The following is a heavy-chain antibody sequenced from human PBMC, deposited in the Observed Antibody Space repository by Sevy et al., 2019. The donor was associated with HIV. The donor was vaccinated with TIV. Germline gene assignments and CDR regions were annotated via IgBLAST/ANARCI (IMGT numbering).Heavy chain of an antibody. CDR3: AKDIVVVPATSSGYFDL. Sequence: GGSLRLSCAASGFIFDDYAMHWVRQAPGKGLEWVSGITWNSDTLGYADSVKGRFTISRDNAKNSLYLQMNSLRLEDSALYYCAKDIVVVPATSSGYFDLWGRGTLVTVSS. CDR2: ITWNSDTL. CDR1: GFIFDDYA. V-gene: IGHV3-9*01. D-gene: IGHD2-2*01. J-gene: IGHJ2*01.